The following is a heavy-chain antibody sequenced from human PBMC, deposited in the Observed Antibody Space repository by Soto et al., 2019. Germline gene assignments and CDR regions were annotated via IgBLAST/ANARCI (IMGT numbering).Heavy chain of an antibody. CDR2: ISPIFGTA. J-gene: IGHJ4*02. CDR3: ARDGELPSNYGFDY. Sequence: GASVKVSCKASGGTFSSYAISWVRQAPGQGLEWMGGISPIFGTANYAQKFQGRVTITADKSTSTAYMELSSLRSEDTAVYYCARDGELPSNYGFDYWGQGTLVTVSS. D-gene: IGHD1-26*01. V-gene: IGHV1-69*06. CDR1: GGTFSSYA.